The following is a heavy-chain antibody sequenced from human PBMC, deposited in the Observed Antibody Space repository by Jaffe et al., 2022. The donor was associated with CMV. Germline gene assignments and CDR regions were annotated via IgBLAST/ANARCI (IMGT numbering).Heavy chain of an antibody. Sequence: QVQLQESGPGLVKPSETLSLICTVSNESIRTYYWSWIRQPPGKGLEWIGNIDDRGSTNYSPSLKSRVTMSVDTSKNQFSLNLSSVTAADTAVYYCARARLRVIGNYYFDYWGQGTLVTVSS. CDR2: IDDRGST. J-gene: IGHJ4*02. D-gene: IGHD4-17*01. V-gene: IGHV4-59*01. CDR3: ARARLRVIGNYYFDY. CDR1: NESIRTYY.